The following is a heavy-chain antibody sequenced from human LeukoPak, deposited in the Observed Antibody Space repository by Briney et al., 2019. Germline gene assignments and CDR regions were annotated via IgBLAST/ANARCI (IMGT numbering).Heavy chain of an antibody. V-gene: IGHV1-2*02. CDR2: INPNSGGT. J-gene: IGHJ5*02. Sequence: ASVKVSCKASGYTFTGYYMHWVRQAPGQGLEWMGWINPNSGGTNYAQKLQGRVTMTRDTSISTAYMELSRLRSDDTAVYYCARAGSGYSYDYNWFDPWGQGTLVTVSS. CDR1: GYTFTGYY. D-gene: IGHD5-18*01. CDR3: ARAGSGYSYDYNWFDP.